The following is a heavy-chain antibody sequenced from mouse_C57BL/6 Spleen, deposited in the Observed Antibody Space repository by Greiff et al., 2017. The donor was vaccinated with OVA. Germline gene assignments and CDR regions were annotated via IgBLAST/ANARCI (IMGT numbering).Heavy chain of an antibody. V-gene: IGHV1-85*01. J-gene: IGHJ1*03. CDR1: GYTFTSYD. D-gene: IGHD1-1*01. Sequence: QVQLKESGPELVKPGASVKLSCKASGYTFTSYDINWVKQRPGQGLEWIGWLYPRDGSTKYNEKFKGKATLTVDTSSSTAYMELHSLTSEDSAVYFCARDITTVVAEDWYFDVWGTGTTVTVSS. CDR2: LYPRDGST. CDR3: ARDITTVVAEDWYFDV.